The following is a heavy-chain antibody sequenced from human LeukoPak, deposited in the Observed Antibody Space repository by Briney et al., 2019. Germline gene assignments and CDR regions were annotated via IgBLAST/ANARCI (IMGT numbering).Heavy chain of an antibody. CDR1: GFIFSRYT. Sequence: GGSLRLSCVTSGFIFSRYTMNWVRQAPGKGLEWVSSISATGAYIFYADSVKGRFTISRDNAKNSLYLQMNSLRAEDTAVYYCASYPSWHSRYYYGSGSYWNYWGQGTLVTVSS. D-gene: IGHD3-10*01. V-gene: IGHV3-21*01. J-gene: IGHJ4*02. CDR3: ASYPSWHSRYYYGSGSYWNY. CDR2: ISATGAYI.